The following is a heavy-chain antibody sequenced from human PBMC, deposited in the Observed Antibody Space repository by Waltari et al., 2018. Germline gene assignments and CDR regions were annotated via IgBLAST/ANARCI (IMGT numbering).Heavy chain of an antibody. V-gene: IGHV1-46*01. CDR1: GYTFTSYY. D-gene: IGHD1-26*01. CDR2: INPSGGST. Sequence: QVQLVQSGAEVKKPGASVKVSCKASGYTFTSYYMHWVRQAPGQGLEWMGIINPSGGSTSYAQKFQGRVTMTRDTSTSTGYMELSSLRSEDTAVYYCARARSREWELPHWGQGTLVTVSS. CDR3: ARARSREWELPH. J-gene: IGHJ4*02.